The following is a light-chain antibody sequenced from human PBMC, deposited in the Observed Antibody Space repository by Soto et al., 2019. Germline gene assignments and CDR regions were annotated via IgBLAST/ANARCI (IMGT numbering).Light chain of an antibody. J-gene: IGKJ1*01. CDR3: QQYGSSRT. V-gene: IGKV3-20*01. CDR2: GAS. Sequence: IVLTQSPGTRSTLPGETATLSCRAIQSVSSSHLAWYQQKPGQAPRLLIYGASSRATGIPDRFSGSGSGTDFTLTISRLEPEDFAVYYCQQYGSSRTFGQGTKVDIK. CDR1: QSVSSSH.